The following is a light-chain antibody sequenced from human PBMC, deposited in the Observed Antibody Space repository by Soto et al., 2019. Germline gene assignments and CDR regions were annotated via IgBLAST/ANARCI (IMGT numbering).Light chain of an antibody. CDR1: QDITKS. J-gene: IGKJ3*01. V-gene: IGKV1-33*01. Sequence: DIQMTQSPSSLSASVGDRVTITSQASQDITKSLNWFQQKPGKAPALLIYDAYNLETGVPSNFSGCGSGTDFTFTISSLQPEPIATYYCQEFHDLPFTFGPGTKV. CDR3: QEFHDLPFT. CDR2: DAY.